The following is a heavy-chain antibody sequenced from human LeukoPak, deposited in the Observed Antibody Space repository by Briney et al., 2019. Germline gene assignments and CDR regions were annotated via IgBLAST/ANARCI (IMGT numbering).Heavy chain of an antibody. Sequence: ASVKVSCKASGYTFTSYGISWVRQAPGQGLEWMGWISAYNGNTNYAQKLQGRVTITADKSTSTAYMELSSLRSEDTAVYYCARLLLCSGGSCYSHFDYWGQGTLVTVSS. CDR3: ARLLLCSGGSCYSHFDY. CDR2: ISAYNGNT. D-gene: IGHD2-15*01. J-gene: IGHJ4*02. V-gene: IGHV1-18*01. CDR1: GYTFTSYG.